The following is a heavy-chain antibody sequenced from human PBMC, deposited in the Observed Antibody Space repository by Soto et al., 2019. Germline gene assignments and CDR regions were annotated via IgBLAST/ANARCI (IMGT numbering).Heavy chain of an antibody. Sequence: GPTLLNPTQTLTLTCTFSGFSLSTRGVGVGWIRQPPGKALEWIALIYCNDNKRYSPTLTSRLTITKVTTKHQVLLTITTMEHVDTATFYCAQLIAVGGSGGWFDPWGQGTLVTVSS. CDR1: GFSLSTRGVG. CDR2: IYCNDNK. D-gene: IGHD6-19*01. J-gene: IGHJ5*02. V-gene: IGHV2-5*01. CDR3: AQLIAVGGSGGWFDP.